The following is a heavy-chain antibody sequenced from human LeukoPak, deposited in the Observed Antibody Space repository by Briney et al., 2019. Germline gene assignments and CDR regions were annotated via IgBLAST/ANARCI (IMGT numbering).Heavy chain of an antibody. D-gene: IGHD2-2*01. V-gene: IGHV4-59*01. Sequence: PPETLSLTCTVSGGSISSYYWSWIRQPPGKGLEWRGYIYYSGSTNYNPSLKSRVTISVDTSKNQFSLKLSSVTAADTAVYYCAREGIVVVPAPQSLGFDPWGQGTLVTVSS. CDR1: GGSISSYY. CDR3: AREGIVVVPAPQSLGFDP. J-gene: IGHJ5*02. CDR2: IYYSGST.